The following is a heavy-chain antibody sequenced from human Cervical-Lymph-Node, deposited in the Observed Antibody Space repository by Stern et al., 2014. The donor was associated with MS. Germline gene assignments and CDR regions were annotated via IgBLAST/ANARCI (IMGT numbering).Heavy chain of an antibody. CDR3: ARDYGDYAFDY. CDR1: GYSFTANC. CDR2: IYPGDSDA. D-gene: IGHD4-17*01. Sequence: EVQLVESGAEVKKPGESLKISCKGSGYSFTANCIAWVRQMPGQGLEWMGIIYPGDSDARYSLSFQGQVTISADKSISTAYLQWSSLKASDTAMYYCARDYGDYAFDYWGQGTLVTVSS. V-gene: IGHV5-51*01. J-gene: IGHJ4*02.